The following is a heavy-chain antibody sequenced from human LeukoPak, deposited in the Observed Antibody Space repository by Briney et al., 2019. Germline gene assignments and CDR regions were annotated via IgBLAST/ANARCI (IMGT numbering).Heavy chain of an antibody. CDR2: INHSGST. CDR3: ARRKRIAARLYAHDY. D-gene: IGHD6-6*01. CDR1: GGSFSGYY. Sequence: SETLSLTCAVYGGSFSGYYWSWIRQPPGKGLEWIGEINHSGSTNYNPSLKSRVTISVDTSKSQFSLKLSSVTAADTAVYYCARRKRIAARLYAHDYWGQGTLVTVSS. J-gene: IGHJ4*02. V-gene: IGHV4-34*01.